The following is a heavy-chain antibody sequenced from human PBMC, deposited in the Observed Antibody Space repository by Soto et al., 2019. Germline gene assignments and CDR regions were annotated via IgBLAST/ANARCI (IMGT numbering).Heavy chain of an antibody. CDR2: IYSGGST. CDR1: GFTVSTYY. CDR3: ARTSNSRGNNYFYYGLDV. Sequence: VRLVESGGGLIQPGGSLRLSCAVSGFTVSTYYMSWVRQAPGKGLEWVSVIYSGGSTYYADSVRGRFTISRDSSKNTLHLQMNSLRAEDTAVYYCARTSNSRGNNYFYYGLDVWGQGTTVTVSS. D-gene: IGHD4-4*01. J-gene: IGHJ6*02. V-gene: IGHV3-53*01.